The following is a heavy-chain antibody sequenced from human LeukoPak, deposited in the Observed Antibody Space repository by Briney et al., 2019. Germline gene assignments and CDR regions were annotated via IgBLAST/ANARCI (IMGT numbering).Heavy chain of an antibody. V-gene: IGHV3-66*01. CDR1: GFIVSNNY. D-gene: IGHD3-3*01. CDR3: AGGNTIFGADY. Sequence: PGGSLRLSCAASGFIVSNNYMSWVRQAPGKGLEWVSFIYSGGSIYYADSVKGRFTISRDNSKNTLYLQMNSLRVKDTAVYYCAGGNTIFGADYWGQGTLVSVSS. CDR2: IYSGGSI. J-gene: IGHJ4*02.